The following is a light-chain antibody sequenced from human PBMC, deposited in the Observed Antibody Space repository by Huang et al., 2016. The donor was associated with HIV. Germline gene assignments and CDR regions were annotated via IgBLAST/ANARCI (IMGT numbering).Light chain of an antibody. V-gene: IGKV3-11*01. CDR2: DAS. CDR3: QQRTTWPALT. CDR1: QSVGSS. J-gene: IGKJ4*01. Sequence: EIVLTQSPATLSLSPGERATLSCGASQSVGSSLAWYQQRRGQAPRLLIYDASNRATGIPARFSGSGSGTDFTLTITSLEPEDFAVYFCQQRTTWPALTFGGGTKVEI.